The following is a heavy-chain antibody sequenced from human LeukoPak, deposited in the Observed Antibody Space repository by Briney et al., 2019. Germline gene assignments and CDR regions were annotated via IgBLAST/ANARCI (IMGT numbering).Heavy chain of an antibody. CDR1: GYTFTGYY. J-gene: IGHJ5*02. D-gene: IGHD2-2*01. Sequence: SVKVSCKASGYTFTGYYMHWVRQAPGQGLEWMGGIIASFGTANYAQKFQGRVTISADESSGTAYMELSSLRSEDTAVYYCARVVTPRYCSSTSCYWKGWFDPWGQGTLVTVSS. V-gene: IGHV1-69*13. CDR2: IIASFGTA. CDR3: ARVVTPRYCSSTSCYWKGWFDP.